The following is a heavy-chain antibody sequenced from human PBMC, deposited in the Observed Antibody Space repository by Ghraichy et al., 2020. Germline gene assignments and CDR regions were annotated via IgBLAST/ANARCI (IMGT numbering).Heavy chain of an antibody. CDR3: ARVPLAAAGTAIDY. Sequence: SETLSLTCTVSGGSVSSGSYFWSWIRQPPGKGLQWIGYAYYSGNANYNPSLQSRVTISVDRSKNQFSLELTSVTAADTAVYYCARVPLAAAGTAIDYWGQGTLVTVSS. CDR2: AYYSGNA. D-gene: IGHD6-13*01. J-gene: IGHJ4*02. CDR1: GGSVSSGSYF. V-gene: IGHV4-61*01.